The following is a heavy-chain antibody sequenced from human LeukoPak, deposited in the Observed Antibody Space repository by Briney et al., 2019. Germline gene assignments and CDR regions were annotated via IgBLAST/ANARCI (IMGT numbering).Heavy chain of an antibody. Sequence: PGGSLRLSCAASGFTFSSCAMSWVRQAPGKGLEWVSAISGSGGSTYYADSVKGRFTISRDNSKNTLYLQMNSLRAEDTAVYYCAKSYSSSWYGTFDYWGQGTLVTVSS. CDR1: GFTFSSCA. J-gene: IGHJ4*02. D-gene: IGHD6-13*01. CDR3: AKSYSSSWYGTFDY. CDR2: ISGSGGST. V-gene: IGHV3-23*01.